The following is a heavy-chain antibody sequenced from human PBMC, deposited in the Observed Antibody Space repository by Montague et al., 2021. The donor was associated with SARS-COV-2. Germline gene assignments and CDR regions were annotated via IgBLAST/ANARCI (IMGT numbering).Heavy chain of an antibody. CDR1: GDSVSSNSAA. CDR3: ASGRMVPYSSSWTTLYCYYGMDV. D-gene: IGHD6-13*01. J-gene: IGHJ6*02. Sequence: CAISGDSVSSNSAAWNWIRQSPSRGLEWLGRTYYRSKWYNDYAVSVKSRITINPDTSKNQFSLQLNSVTPEDTAVYYCASGRMVPYSSSWTTLYCYYGMDVWGQGTTVTVSS. CDR2: TYYRSKWYN. V-gene: IGHV6-1*01.